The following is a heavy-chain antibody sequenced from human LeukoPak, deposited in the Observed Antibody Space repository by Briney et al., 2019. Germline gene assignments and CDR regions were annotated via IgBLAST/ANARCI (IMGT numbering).Heavy chain of an antibody. CDR1: GGSLSSSTYY. J-gene: IGHJ6*02. Sequence: SETLSLTCSVSGGSLSSSTYYWGWIRQPPGKGLEWIGSIYYSGSTYYNPSLKSRVTISVDTSKNQFSLRLSSVTAADTAVYYCARVEWEPQYYYYGMDVWGQGTTVTVSS. CDR2: IYYSGST. CDR3: ARVEWEPQYYYYGMDV. V-gene: IGHV4-39*07. D-gene: IGHD1-26*01.